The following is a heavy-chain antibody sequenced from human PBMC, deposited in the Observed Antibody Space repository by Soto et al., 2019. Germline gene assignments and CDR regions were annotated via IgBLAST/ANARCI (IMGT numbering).Heavy chain of an antibody. V-gene: IGHV3-74*01. CDR1: GFTFSSSW. CDR3: AKNPGYYYDSTGYHFDY. Sequence: PGGSLRLSCAASGFTFSSSWRHWFRKPPGKGLVWVSRINSDGSSTSYADSVKGRFTISRDNAKNTLYLQMNSLRAEDTAVYYCAKNPGYYYDSTGYHFDYWGQGTLVTVSS. CDR2: INSDGSST. D-gene: IGHD3-22*01. J-gene: IGHJ4*02.